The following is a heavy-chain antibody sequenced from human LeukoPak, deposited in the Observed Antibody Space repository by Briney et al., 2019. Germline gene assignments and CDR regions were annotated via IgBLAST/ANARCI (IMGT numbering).Heavy chain of an antibody. CDR2: ISWNSGSI. Sequence: GGSLRLSCAASGFTFDDYAMHWVRQVPGKGLEWVSGISWNSGSIDYADSVKGRFTISRDNAKNSPYLQMNSLRAEDTAVYYCAKGRIAAAGTIPTWGQGTLVTVSS. V-gene: IGHV3-9*01. J-gene: IGHJ4*02. CDR1: GFTFDDYA. D-gene: IGHD6-13*01. CDR3: AKGRIAAAGTIPT.